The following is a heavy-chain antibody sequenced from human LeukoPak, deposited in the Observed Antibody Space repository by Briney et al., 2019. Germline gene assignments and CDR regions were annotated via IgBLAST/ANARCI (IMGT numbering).Heavy chain of an antibody. D-gene: IGHD3/OR15-3a*01. V-gene: IGHV4-4*08. J-gene: IGHJ4*02. CDR1: RDSISSYY. CDR3: SRGQDFWTGYYSGNVSSAFDY. CDR2: VYSGGTT. Sequence: PSETLSLTCTVSRDSISSYYWTWIRQSPGKGLEWIGFVYSGGTTNHNPSLKSRVTVSIDTCKNQFYLKLKSVTATDTAVYYCSRGQDFWTGYYSGNVSSAFDYWGQGIQVIVSS.